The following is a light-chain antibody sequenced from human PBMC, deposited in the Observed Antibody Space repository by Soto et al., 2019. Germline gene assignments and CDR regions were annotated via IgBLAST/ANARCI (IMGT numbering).Light chain of an antibody. Sequence: DIQMTQSPSTLSASVGDRVTITCRASQSISSWLAWYRQKPGKAPKVLIYDASNLESGVPSRFSGSGSGTDFTLTISSLQPEDFATYYCQQSYYTPLTFGGGTKVDIK. CDR2: DAS. V-gene: IGKV1-5*01. CDR3: QQSYYTPLT. J-gene: IGKJ4*01. CDR1: QSISSW.